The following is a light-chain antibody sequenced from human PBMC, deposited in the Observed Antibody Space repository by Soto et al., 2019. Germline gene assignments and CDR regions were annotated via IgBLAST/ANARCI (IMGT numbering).Light chain of an antibody. J-gene: IGLJ1*01. CDR2: GNN. CDR1: SSNIGAGFD. V-gene: IGLV1-40*01. Sequence: QSVLTQPPSVSGAPGQTVTISCTGSSSNIGAGFDVNWYQQLPGTAPKLLISGNNNRPSGVPDRFSGSKSGTSASKSGTSASLAITGLQAEYEADYYCQSFDSSLSSYVFGTGTKVTVL. CDR3: QSFDSSLSSYV.